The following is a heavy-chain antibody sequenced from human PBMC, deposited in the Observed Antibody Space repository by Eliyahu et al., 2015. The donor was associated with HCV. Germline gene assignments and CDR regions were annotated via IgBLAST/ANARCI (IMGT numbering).Heavy chain of an antibody. V-gene: IGHV5-10-1*01. CDR2: XDPXDXYT. D-gene: IGHD3-22*01. Sequence: EVQLVQSGAEVKKPGESLRISCKGSGYXFTSYWISWVRQMPGKGLEWMGRXDPXDXYTNYSPSFQGHVTISADKSISTAYLQWSSLKASDTAMYYCARQVYSSGYYDDYWGQGTLVTVSS. J-gene: IGHJ4*02. CDR3: ARQVYSSGYYDDY. CDR1: GYXFTSYW.